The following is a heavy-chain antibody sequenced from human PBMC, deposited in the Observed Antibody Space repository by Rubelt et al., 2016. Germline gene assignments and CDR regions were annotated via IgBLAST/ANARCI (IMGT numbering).Heavy chain of an antibody. CDR1: GFIFSDYY. D-gene: IGHD6-6*01. CDR2: ISSRHTYT. CDR3: ARSINDAFDI. J-gene: IGHJ3*02. Sequence: VQLLESGGGLVQPGGSLRLSCAASGFIFSDYYMSWIRQAPGKGLEWVSYISSRHTYTSYADSVKGRFTISRDNAKNALYLQMNSLRVEDTAVYYCARSINDAFDIWGQGTMVTVSS. V-gene: IGHV3-11*03.